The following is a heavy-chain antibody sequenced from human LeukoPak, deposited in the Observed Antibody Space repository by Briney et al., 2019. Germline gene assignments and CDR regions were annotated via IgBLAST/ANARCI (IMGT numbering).Heavy chain of an antibody. CDR2: IYTSGST. D-gene: IGHD5-18*01. CDR3: ARDRGYSYGYNWFDP. J-gene: IGHJ5*02. CDR1: GGSISNYY. Sequence: SETLSLTCTVSGGSISNYYWSLIRQPAGKGLEWIGRIYTSGSTNYNPSLKSRVTMSVDTSKNQFSLKLSSVTAADTAVYYCARDRGYSYGYNWFDPWGQGTLVTVSS. V-gene: IGHV4-4*07.